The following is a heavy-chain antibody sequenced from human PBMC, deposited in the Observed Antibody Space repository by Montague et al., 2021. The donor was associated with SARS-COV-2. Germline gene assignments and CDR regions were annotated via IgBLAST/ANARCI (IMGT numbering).Heavy chain of an antibody. CDR3: AVELNYFFDY. D-gene: IGHD1-7*01. V-gene: IGHV4-39*01. CDR2: IYHNGKT. CDR1: GDSITNTRYF. Sequence: SETRSFTCNVSGDSITNTRYFWGWIRQPPGKALEWIGSIYHNGKTYYNPSLERRALLSIDTSKNQFSLRLSSVIASDTAVYYCAVELNYFFDYWGQGFLVSVSS. J-gene: IGHJ4*02.